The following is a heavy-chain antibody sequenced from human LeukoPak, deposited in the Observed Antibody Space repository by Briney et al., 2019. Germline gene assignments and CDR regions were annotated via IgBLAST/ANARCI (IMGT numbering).Heavy chain of an antibody. CDR1: GDSISSYY. J-gene: IGHJ6*04. CDR2: IYTSGST. Sequence: SETLSLTCTVSGDSISSYYWSWIRQPAGKGLEWIGRIYTSGSTKFNPSLKSRVTMSVDTSKNQLSLKLSSVTAADTAVYYCARDSGRVAAAGTKVYYYGMDVWGRGTTVTVSS. CDR3: ARDSGRVAAAGTKVYYYGMDV. V-gene: IGHV4-4*07. D-gene: IGHD6-13*01.